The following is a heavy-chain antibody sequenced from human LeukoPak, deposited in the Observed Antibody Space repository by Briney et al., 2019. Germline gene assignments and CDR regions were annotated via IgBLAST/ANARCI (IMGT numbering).Heavy chain of an antibody. Sequence: ASVKVSCKASGYTFTGYYMHWVRQAPGQGLEWMGWINPNSGGTNYAQKFQGRVTMTRDTSISTAYMELSRLGSDDTAVYYCARDLRYSSGWSASGMDVWGKGTTVTISS. CDR2: INPNSGGT. CDR1: GYTFTGYY. CDR3: ARDLRYSSGWSASGMDV. J-gene: IGHJ6*03. D-gene: IGHD6-19*01. V-gene: IGHV1-2*02.